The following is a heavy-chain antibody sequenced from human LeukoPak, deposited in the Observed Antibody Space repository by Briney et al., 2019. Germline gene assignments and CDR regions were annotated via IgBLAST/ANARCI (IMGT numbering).Heavy chain of an antibody. Sequence: SETLSLTCTVSGGSISNYYWIWIRQPPGKGLEWIGHVSYSGSTNYNPSLKSRVTISVDTSKNQFSLKVTSATAADTAVYYCARGHDGVVGWFAPWGRGSLVTVSS. CDR3: ARGHDGVVGWFAP. CDR1: GGSISNYY. J-gene: IGHJ5*02. V-gene: IGHV4-59*01. CDR2: VSYSGST. D-gene: IGHD2-15*01.